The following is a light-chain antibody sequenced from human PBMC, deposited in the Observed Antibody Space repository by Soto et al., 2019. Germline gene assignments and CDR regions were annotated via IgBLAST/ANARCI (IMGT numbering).Light chain of an antibody. CDR1: QNINDW. Sequence: DIQMTQAPSTLSASLGASVTISCRASQNINDWLAWYQKQPGKAPKLLNSAVSTLDSGVPSRFSGSASGTEFTITINNLEYDDFANYYCQQYHRYSTFGQGTKVDI. J-gene: IGKJ1*01. CDR3: QQYHRYST. CDR2: AVS. V-gene: IGKV1-5*01.